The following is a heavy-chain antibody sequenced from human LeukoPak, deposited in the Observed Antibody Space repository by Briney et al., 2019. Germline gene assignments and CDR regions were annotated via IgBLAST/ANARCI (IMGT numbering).Heavy chain of an antibody. Sequence: SETLSLTCAVYGGSFSGYYWSWIRQPPGKGLEWIGEINHSGSTNYNPSHKSRVTISVDTSKNHFSLKLSSVTAADTAVYYCAREWRYYYYYYMDVWGKGTTVTVSS. D-gene: IGHD2-8*01. CDR3: AREWRYYYYYYMDV. J-gene: IGHJ6*03. CDR1: GGSFSGYY. V-gene: IGHV4-34*01. CDR2: INHSGST.